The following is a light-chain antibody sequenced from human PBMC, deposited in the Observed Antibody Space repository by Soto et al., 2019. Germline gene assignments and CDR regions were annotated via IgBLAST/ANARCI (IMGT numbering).Light chain of an antibody. CDR2: GAS. V-gene: IGKV3-20*01. CDR3: QQYRWTPFT. Sequence: EIVLTQSPGTLSLSPGERATLSCRASQSVSSSYLAWYQQKPGQAPRLLIYGASSRATGIPDRFSGSGSGTDFTLTISRLEPEDFAVYYCQQYRWTPFTSGPGTKVDIK. J-gene: IGKJ3*01. CDR1: QSVSSSY.